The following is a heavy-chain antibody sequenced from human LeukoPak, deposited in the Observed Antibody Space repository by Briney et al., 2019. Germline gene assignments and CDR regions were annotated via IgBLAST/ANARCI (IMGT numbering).Heavy chain of an antibody. CDR1: GFTFSSYA. D-gene: IGHD1-26*01. Sequence: GGSLRLSCAASGFTFSSYAMSWVRQAPGKGLEWVSAISGSGGSTYYADSVKGRFTISRDNSKNTLYLQMNSLKTEDTAVYYCTTAPPGWEVDYWGQGTLVTVSS. V-gene: IGHV3-23*01. J-gene: IGHJ4*02. CDR2: ISGSGGST. CDR3: TTAPPGWEVDY.